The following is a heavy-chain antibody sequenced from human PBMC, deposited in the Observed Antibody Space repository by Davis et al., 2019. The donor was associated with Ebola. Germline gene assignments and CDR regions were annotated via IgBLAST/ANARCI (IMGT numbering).Heavy chain of an antibody. CDR3: ARGPSTGNSFSF. CDR2: IKQDGSEK. J-gene: IGHJ4*02. D-gene: IGHD3-10*01. Sequence: GGSLRLSCAASGFSFSSYWMGWVRQAPGKGLEWVANIKQDGSEKYYVDSVEGRFTISRDNARNSLYLQMNSLRAEDTAVYYCARGPSTGNSFSFWGQGTLVTVSS. V-gene: IGHV3-7*01. CDR1: GFSFSSYW.